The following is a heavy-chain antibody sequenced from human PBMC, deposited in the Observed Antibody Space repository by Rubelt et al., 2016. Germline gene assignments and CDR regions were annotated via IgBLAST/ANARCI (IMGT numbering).Heavy chain of an antibody. J-gene: IGHJ4*02. Sequence: QVQLVQSGAEVKKPGASVKVSCKASGYTFTSYGISWVRQAPGQGLEWMGWISAYNGNTNYAQKDQVRVTLTTDTSTSTAYMELMSLRSDDTAVYYCARDLYKGPRWLVAYWGQGTLVTVSS. D-gene: IGHD6-19*01. CDR1: GYTFTSYG. CDR2: ISAYNGNT. CDR3: ARDLYKGPRWLVAY. V-gene: IGHV1-18*01.